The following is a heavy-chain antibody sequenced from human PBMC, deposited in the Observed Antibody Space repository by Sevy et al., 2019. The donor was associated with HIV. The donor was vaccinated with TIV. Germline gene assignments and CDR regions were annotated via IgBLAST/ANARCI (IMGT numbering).Heavy chain of an antibody. Sequence: GGSLRLSCAVSGFNFNIYSMSWVRQAPGKGLEWVSPLSFGCGTINYADSVKGRFIISRDDSKNTLYLQMNSLRAEDTAVYFCAREGCTRPQDYWGQGTLVTVSS. CDR1: GFNFNIYS. CDR3: AREGCTRPQDY. CDR2: LSFGCGTI. D-gene: IGHD2-8*01. V-gene: IGHV3-23*01. J-gene: IGHJ4*02.